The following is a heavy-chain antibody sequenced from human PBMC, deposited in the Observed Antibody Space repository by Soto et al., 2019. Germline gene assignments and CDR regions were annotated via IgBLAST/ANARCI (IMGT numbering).Heavy chain of an antibody. V-gene: IGHV3-74*01. CDR1: GFTFSSYW. CDR3: ARVRAWGWFDP. Sequence: EVQLVESGGGLVQPGGSLRLSCAASGFTFSSYWMHWVRQAPGKGLVWLSRINSDGSTTSYADSVKGRFTISRDNAKNTLYLHMNSLRVEATAVYYGARVRAWGWFDPWGQGTLVTVSS. CDR2: INSDGSTT. D-gene: IGHD7-27*01. J-gene: IGHJ5*02.